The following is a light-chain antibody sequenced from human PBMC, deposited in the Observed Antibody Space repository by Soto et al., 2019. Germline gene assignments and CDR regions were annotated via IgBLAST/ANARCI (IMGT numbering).Light chain of an antibody. CDR2: AAS. V-gene: IGKV1-5*01. J-gene: IGKJ1*01. CDR3: QQYKSYLRT. CDR1: QTISSW. Sequence: DIKMTKSPSTLSASVGARVTITCRASQTISSWLAWYQQKPGKAPKLLIYAASTLESGVSSRFSGRGSGTEFTLTINSLQPEDFATYYCQQYKSYLRTFGQGTKV.